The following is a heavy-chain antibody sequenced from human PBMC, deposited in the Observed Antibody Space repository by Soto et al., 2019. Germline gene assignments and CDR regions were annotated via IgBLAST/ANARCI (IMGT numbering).Heavy chain of an antibody. CDR2: IYSGGST. CDR1: GFTVSTNY. J-gene: IGHJ4*02. D-gene: IGHD6-13*01. V-gene: IGHV3-53*01. Sequence: EVQLVESGGGLIQPGGSLRLSCAASGFTVSTNYMSWVRQAPGKGLEWVSVIYSGGSTYYADSVKGRFTISRDNSKNTLYLQMNSLRAEDTAVYYCARASIAAAGYYFDYWGQGTLVPVSS. CDR3: ARASIAAAGYYFDY.